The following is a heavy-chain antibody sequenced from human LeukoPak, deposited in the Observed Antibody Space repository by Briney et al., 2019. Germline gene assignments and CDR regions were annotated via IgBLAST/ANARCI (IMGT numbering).Heavy chain of an antibody. Sequence: TETLSLTRTVSGGSISIISSSTYDWGWIRQAPGKGLEWIGSLYYGENSHYNPSLKSRATLSVDTSNNQFSLKLTSVTAADAAVYFCARQLPTAAADTRGYFDYWGQGTVVTVSS. V-gene: IGHV4-39*01. CDR1: GGSISIISSSTYD. CDR3: ARQLPTAAADTRGYFDY. J-gene: IGHJ4*02. CDR2: LYYGENS. D-gene: IGHD6-25*01.